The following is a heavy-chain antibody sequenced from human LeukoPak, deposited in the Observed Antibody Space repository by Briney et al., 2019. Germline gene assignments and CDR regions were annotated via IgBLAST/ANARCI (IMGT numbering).Heavy chain of an antibody. CDR2: ISGSGGST. V-gene: IGHV3-23*01. Sequence: PGGSLRLSCAASGFTFSSYAMSWVRQAPGKGLEWVSAISGSGGSTYYADSEKGRFTISRDNSKNTLYLQMNSLRAEDTAVYYCAEDRGYNWNDGGAFDIWGQGTMVTVSS. CDR1: GFTFSSYA. D-gene: IGHD1-20*01. J-gene: IGHJ3*02. CDR3: AEDRGYNWNDGGAFDI.